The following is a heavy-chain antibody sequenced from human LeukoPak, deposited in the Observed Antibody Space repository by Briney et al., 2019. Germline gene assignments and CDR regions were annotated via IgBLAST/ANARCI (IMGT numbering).Heavy chain of an antibody. CDR1: GFTFTTYW. CDR2: IKEDGSEK. V-gene: IGHV3-7*01. J-gene: IGHJ5*02. CDR3: ARESYYYGSGTYYKEDNWFDP. D-gene: IGHD3-10*01. Sequence: GGSLRLSCVGSGFTFTTYWMSWVRQAPGKGLEWVANIKEDGSEKYYVDSVKGRFTISRDNAKNSLYLQMNSLRAEDTAVYYCARESYYYGSGTYYKEDNWFDPWGQGTLVTVSS.